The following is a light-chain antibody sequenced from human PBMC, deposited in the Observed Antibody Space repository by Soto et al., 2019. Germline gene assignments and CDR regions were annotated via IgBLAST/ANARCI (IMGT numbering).Light chain of an antibody. Sequence: LMTQSASTLSVSPWARAPLFCRASQSVRSNLAWYQQKPGKAPRLLMYGASTRATGIPARFSGSGSGTEFTLTISSLQSEDFEVYYCQQHNDWPLTFGQGTKVDIK. V-gene: IGKV3-15*01. CDR1: QSVRSN. CDR2: GAS. CDR3: QQHNDWPLT. J-gene: IGKJ1*01.